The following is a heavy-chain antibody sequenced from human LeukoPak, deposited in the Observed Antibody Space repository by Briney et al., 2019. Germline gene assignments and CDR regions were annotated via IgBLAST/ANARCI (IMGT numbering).Heavy chain of an antibody. CDR3: AKDERNWNYNLASQTYD. J-gene: IGHJ4*02. CDR2: ISGSGVST. D-gene: IGHD1-7*01. CDR1: GFRFSSYA. V-gene: IGHV3-23*01. Sequence: GGSLRLSCAASGFRFSSYAMSWVRQAPGKGLEWVSAISGSGVSTYYADSVKGRFTVSRDNSQNTLYLQMSSLRAEDTAVYYCAKDERNWNYNLASQTYDWGQGTLVTVSS.